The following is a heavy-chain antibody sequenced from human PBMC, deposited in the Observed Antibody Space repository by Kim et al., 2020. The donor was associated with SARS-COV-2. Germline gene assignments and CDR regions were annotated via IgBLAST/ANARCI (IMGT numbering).Heavy chain of an antibody. CDR2: ST. CDR3: ARDNGDLTDY. J-gene: IGHJ4*02. Sequence: STNYNPSLKSRVTISVDTSKNQFSLKLSSVTAADTAVYYCARDNGDLTDYWGQGTLVTVSS. V-gene: IGHV4-59*01. D-gene: IGHD4-17*01.